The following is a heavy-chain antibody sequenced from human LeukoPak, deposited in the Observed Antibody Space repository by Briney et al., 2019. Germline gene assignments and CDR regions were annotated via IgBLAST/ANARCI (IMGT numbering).Heavy chain of an antibody. CDR2: ISNSGGST. CDR1: GFTFSSYA. Sequence: PGGSLRLSCAASGFTFSSYAMSWVRQAPGKGLEWVSVISNSGGSTFYADSVKGRFTISRDNSKNTLYLQMNSLRGEDTAVYYCAKRASGSGTSLYYFDYWGQGTLVTVSS. J-gene: IGHJ4*02. CDR3: AKRASGSGTSLYYFDY. V-gene: IGHV3-23*01. D-gene: IGHD3-10*01.